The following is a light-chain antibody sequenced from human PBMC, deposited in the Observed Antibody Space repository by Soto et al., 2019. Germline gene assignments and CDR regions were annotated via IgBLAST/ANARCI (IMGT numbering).Light chain of an antibody. CDR1: PSNIGSNT. Sequence: QSVLTQPPSASGTPGQRVTISCSGSPSNIGSNTVSWYQQFSGSAPRLIMYRDYRRPSGVPDRFSGSKSGTSASLAISGLQSEDEADYYCSSYTTTNTYVFGTGTKVTVL. CDR3: SSYTTTNTYV. CDR2: RDY. J-gene: IGLJ1*01. V-gene: IGLV1-44*01.